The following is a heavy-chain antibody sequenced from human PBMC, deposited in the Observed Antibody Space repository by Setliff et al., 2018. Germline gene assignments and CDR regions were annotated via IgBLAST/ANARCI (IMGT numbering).Heavy chain of an antibody. Sequence: GGSLRLSCAASGFTLSGSAVHWVRQASGKGLEWVGRIRSKANSYATVYAASVKGRFTISRDDSKNTAYLQMNSLKTEDSGMYYCVRGFQMGKNYFDFWGRGALVTVSS. J-gene: IGHJ4*02. CDR2: IRSKANSYAT. CDR3: VRGFQMGKNYFDF. D-gene: IGHD1-26*01. V-gene: IGHV3-73*01. CDR1: GFTLSGSA.